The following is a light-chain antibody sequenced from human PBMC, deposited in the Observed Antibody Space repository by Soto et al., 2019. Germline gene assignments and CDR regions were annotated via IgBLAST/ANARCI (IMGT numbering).Light chain of an antibody. V-gene: IGLV2-14*01. CDR2: EVT. J-gene: IGLJ1*01. Sequence: QSALTQPASVSGSPGQSITISCTGTSGDIGGYNYVSWYQQHPGEAPKLMIYEVTNRPSGVSDRFSGSKSGNTASLTISGLQAEDEGDYYCCSYAGDYMFVFGTGTKLTVL. CDR1: SGDIGGYNY. CDR3: CSYAGDYMFV.